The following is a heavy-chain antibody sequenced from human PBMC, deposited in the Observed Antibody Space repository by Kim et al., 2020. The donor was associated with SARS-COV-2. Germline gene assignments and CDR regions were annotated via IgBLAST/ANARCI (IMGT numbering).Heavy chain of an antibody. Sequence: GGSLRLSCAASGFTFSDYYMSWIRQAPGKGLEWVSYISSSSSYTNYADSVKGRFTISRDNAKNSLYLQMNSLRAEDTAVYYCARDTTMVRGGTDRDYYYYYGMDVWGQGTTVTVSS. V-gene: IGHV3-11*05. CDR1: GFTFSDYY. CDR2: ISSSSSYT. D-gene: IGHD3-10*01. CDR3: ARDTTMVRGGTDRDYYYYYGMDV. J-gene: IGHJ6*02.